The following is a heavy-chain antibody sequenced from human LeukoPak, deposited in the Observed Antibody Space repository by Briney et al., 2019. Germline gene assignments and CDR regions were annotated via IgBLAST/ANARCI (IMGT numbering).Heavy chain of an antibody. CDR3: AKDGSRGYSSTGYYMDA. Sequence: GGSLRLSCAASGFIFHDYAMHWVRQAPGKGLEWVALIVWDGESTYYAASVRGRFIISRDNSDNSLYLQMNNLKAEDTAIYYCAKDGSRGYSSTGYYMDAWGKGTTVIVSS. D-gene: IGHD6-19*01. V-gene: IGHV3-43D*04. CDR2: IVWDGEST. CDR1: GFIFHDYA. J-gene: IGHJ6*03.